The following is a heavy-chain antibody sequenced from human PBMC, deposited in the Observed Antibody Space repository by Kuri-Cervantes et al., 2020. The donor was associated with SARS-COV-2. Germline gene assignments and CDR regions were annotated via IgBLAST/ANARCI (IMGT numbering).Heavy chain of an antibody. V-gene: IGHV3-7*01. Sequence: GGSLRLSCAASGFTFSSYWMSWARQAPGKGLEWVANIKQDGSEKYYVDSVKGRFTISRDSAKNSLYLQMNSLRAEDTAVYYCAKDLYESGGYTWAYWGQGTRVTVSS. CDR2: IKQDGSEK. CDR3: AKDLYESGGYTWAY. J-gene: IGHJ4*02. D-gene: IGHD3-22*01. CDR1: GFTFSSYW.